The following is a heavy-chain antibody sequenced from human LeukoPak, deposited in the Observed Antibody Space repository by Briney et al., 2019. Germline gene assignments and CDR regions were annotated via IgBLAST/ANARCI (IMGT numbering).Heavy chain of an antibody. D-gene: IGHD4-17*01. CDR3: ATTTVTTWGYGFDY. V-gene: IGHV1-8*02. J-gene: IGHJ4*02. Sequence: GASVKVSCKASGYTFTGYYMHWVRQATGQGLEWMGWMNPNSGNTGYAQKFQGRVTMTRNTSISTAYMELSSLRSEDTAVYYCATTTVTTWGYGFDYWGQGTLVTVSS. CDR2: MNPNSGNT. CDR1: GYTFTGYY.